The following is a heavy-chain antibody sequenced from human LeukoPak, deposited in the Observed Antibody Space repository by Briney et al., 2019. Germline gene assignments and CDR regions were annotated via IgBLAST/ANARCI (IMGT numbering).Heavy chain of an antibody. CDR3: ARVPPTILITMNPFDY. D-gene: IGHD3-22*01. Sequence: VASVKVSCKASGYTFTSYGISWVRQAPGQGLEWMGWMNPNSGNTGYAQKFQGRVTMTRNTSISTAYMELSSLRSEDTAVYYCARVPPTILITMNPFDYWGQGTLVTVSS. J-gene: IGHJ4*02. CDR1: GYTFTSYG. CDR2: MNPNSGNT. V-gene: IGHV1-8*02.